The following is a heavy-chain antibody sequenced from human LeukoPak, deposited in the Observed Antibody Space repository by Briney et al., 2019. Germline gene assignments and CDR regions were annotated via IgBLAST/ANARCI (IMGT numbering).Heavy chain of an antibody. Sequence: GGSLRLSCAASGFTFGDFAMHWVRQAPGKGLEWVSLISGDGDTYYGDSVKGRFTVSRDNSKNSLYLQMNSLRTEDTGLYYCARVRTAMEIGAYWGQGTLVTVSS. CDR2: ISGDGDT. J-gene: IGHJ4*02. V-gene: IGHV3-43*02. CDR1: GFTFGDFA. D-gene: IGHD5-18*01. CDR3: ARVRTAMEIGAY.